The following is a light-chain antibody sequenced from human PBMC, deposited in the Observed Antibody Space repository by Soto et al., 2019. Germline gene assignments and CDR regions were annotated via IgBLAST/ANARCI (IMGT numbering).Light chain of an antibody. Sequence: QAVVTQEPSLTVSPGGTVTLTCGSSTGAVTSGHYPYWFQQKPGQAPRTLIYNTNNKHSWTPARFSGSLLGGKAALTLSGAQPEDEAEYYCLVSYSGAYVVIGGWTQLTVL. J-gene: IGLJ2*01. V-gene: IGLV7-46*01. CDR3: LVSYSGAYVV. CDR2: NTN. CDR1: TGAVTSGHY.